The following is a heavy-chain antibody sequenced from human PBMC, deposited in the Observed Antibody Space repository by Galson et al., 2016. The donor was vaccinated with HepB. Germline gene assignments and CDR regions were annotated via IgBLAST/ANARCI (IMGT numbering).Heavy chain of an antibody. D-gene: IGHD4-17*01. CDR1: GFTFSDYY. CDR3: ARDGLRIAVKYYFAMDV. CDR2: ISSSGSTM. J-gene: IGHJ6*02. Sequence: SLRLSCAASGFTFSDYYMGWIRQAPGKGLEWVAYISSSGSTMSYADSVKGRSTISRDNAKNLLFLQMNNLRADDTAVYYCARDGLRIAVKYYFAMDVWGQGTTVTVSS. V-gene: IGHV3-11*01.